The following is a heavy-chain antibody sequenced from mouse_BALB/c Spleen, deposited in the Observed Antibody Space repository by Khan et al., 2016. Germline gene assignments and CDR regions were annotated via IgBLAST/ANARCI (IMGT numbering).Heavy chain of an antibody. J-gene: IGHJ1*01. V-gene: IGHV4-1*02. Sequence: VQSGGSLKLSCAASGFDFSRYWMSWVRQAPGKGLEWIGEINPDSSTINYTPSLKEKFIISRDNAKNKQDLQMSKVRSEDTALYYCASTFLYFDVWGPGTTVTVSS. CDR2: INPDSSTI. CDR3: ASTFLYFDV. CDR1: GFDFSRYW.